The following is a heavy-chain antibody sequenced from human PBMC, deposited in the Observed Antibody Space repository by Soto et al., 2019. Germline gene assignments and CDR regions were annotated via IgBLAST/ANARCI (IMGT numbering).Heavy chain of an antibody. J-gene: IGHJ6*02. CDR3: TTQFFLSSRTPPEDV. V-gene: IGHV3-23*01. CDR1: GFTFGNYA. Sequence: EVRLLESGGGLVQPGGSLRLSCEASGFTFGNYAMTWVRQGPGRGLEWVSALSGSSLNTDYADSVKGRFTISRDNSKNTMYLAMNSLRVDDTAVYYCTTQFFLSSRTPPEDVWGQGTPVAVSS. CDR2: LSGSSLNT.